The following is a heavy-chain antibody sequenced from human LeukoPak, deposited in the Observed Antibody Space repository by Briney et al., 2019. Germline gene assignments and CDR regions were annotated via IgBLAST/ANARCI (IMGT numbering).Heavy chain of an antibody. CDR1: GFTFSSYG. CDR3: ARGCSGGSCYEPKFDP. V-gene: IGHV3-7*01. CDR2: IKQDGGEN. D-gene: IGHD2-15*01. J-gene: IGHJ5*02. Sequence: GGSLRLSCAASGFTFSSYGMHWVRQAPGKGLEWVANIKQDGGENSYVDSVKGRFTISRDNAKNSLYLQMNSLRAEDSAVYYCARGCSGGSCYEPKFDPWGQGTLVTVSS.